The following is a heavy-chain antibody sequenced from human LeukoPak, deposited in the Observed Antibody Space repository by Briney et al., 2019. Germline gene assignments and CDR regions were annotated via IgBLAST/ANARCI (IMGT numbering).Heavy chain of an antibody. CDR2: ISSSSSTI. J-gene: IGHJ6*02. CDR3: ARDDIVVVPAAIPYYYGMDV. CDR1: GFTFSSYA. D-gene: IGHD2-2*02. V-gene: IGHV3-48*02. Sequence: QPGGSLRLSCAASGFTFSSYAMSWVRHAPGKGLEWVSYISSSSSTIYYADSVKGRFTISRDNAKNSLYLQMNSLRDEDTAVYYCARDDIVVVPAAIPYYYGMDVWGQGTTVTVSS.